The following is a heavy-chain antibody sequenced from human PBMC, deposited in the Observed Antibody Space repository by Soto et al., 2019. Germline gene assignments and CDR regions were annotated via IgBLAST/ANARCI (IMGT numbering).Heavy chain of an antibody. CDR2: IYPGDSDT. D-gene: IGHD1-26*01. V-gene: IGHV5-51*01. CDR1: GYSFTSYW. J-gene: IGHJ6*02. CDR3: ARQVGANTTYYYYGMDV. Sequence: PGESLKISCKGSGYSFTSYWIGWVRQMPGKGLEWMGIIYPGDSDTRYSPSFQGQVTISADKSISTAYLQWSSLKASDTAMYYCARQVGANTTYYYYGMDVWGQGTTVTVSS.